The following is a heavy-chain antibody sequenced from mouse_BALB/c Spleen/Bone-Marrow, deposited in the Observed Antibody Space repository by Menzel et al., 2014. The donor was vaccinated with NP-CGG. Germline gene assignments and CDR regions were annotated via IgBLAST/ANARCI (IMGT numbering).Heavy chain of an antibody. CDR2: INPSTGYT. CDR3: ARPPYYYGSNYDAMDY. CDR1: GYTFTSYW. V-gene: IGHV1-7*01. D-gene: IGHD1-1*01. J-gene: IGHJ4*01. Sequence: QVQLKESGAELAKPGASVKMSCKASGYTFTSYWMHWVKQRPGQGLEWIGYINPSTGYTEYNQKFKDKATLTADKSSSTAYMQLSSLTSEDSAVYYCARPPYYYGSNYDAMDYWGQGTSVTVSS.